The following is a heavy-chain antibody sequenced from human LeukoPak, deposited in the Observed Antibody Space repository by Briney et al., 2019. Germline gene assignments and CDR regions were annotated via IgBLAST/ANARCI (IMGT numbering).Heavy chain of an antibody. J-gene: IGHJ4*02. D-gene: IGHD2-15*01. CDR2: ISSSGTTI. CDR3: ARDLFSGRGAIDC. Sequence: GGSLRLSCAASGFAFSSFEMNWVRQAPGKGLEWVSYISSSGTTIYYADSVRGRFTFSRDNAKNSLYLQMNSLRAEDTAVYYCARDLFSGRGAIDCWGQGTLVTVSS. CDR1: GFAFSSFE. V-gene: IGHV3-48*03.